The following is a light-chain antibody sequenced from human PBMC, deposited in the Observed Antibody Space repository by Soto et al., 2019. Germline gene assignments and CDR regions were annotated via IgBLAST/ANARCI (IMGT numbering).Light chain of an antibody. CDR1: QTVNNY. CDR2: DAS. V-gene: IGKV3-11*01. Sequence: EIVLKQSPGTLSLSPGERATLSYRTSQTVNNYLAWYQQKPGQAPRLVIYDASNRATGIPARFSGSGSGTDFTLTINSLEPEDSAVYYCQQRGSWPWLTFGGGTRVEIK. J-gene: IGKJ4*01. CDR3: QQRGSWPWLT.